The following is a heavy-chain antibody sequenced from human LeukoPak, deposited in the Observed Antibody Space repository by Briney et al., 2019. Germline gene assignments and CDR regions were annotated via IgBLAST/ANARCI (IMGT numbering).Heavy chain of an antibody. CDR1: GGTFKNYA. Sequence: GASVKVSCKASGGTFKNYAISWVRQAPGQGLEWMGGILPIFGTTNYAQEFQARVTITADESTSTVYMEMSSLRSEDTAVYYCGRVSCGGNCYSLIGTFDIWGQGTMVTVSS. CDR2: ILPIFGTT. J-gene: IGHJ3*02. D-gene: IGHD2-15*01. CDR3: GRVSCGGNCYSLIGTFDI. V-gene: IGHV1-69*13.